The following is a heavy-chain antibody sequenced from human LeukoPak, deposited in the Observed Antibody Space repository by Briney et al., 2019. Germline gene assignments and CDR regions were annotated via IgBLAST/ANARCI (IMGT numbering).Heavy chain of an antibody. D-gene: IGHD4-11*01. Sequence: SETLSLTRTVSGDSISNYFWSWIRQPPGKGLEWIGYMYDSGSTNYDPSLKSRLTISVDTSKNQFSLKLSSVTAADTAVYYCARVYSIHWYFDLWGRGTLVTVSS. CDR2: MYDSGST. CDR3: ARVYSIHWYFDL. J-gene: IGHJ2*01. CDR1: GDSISNYF. V-gene: IGHV4-59*01.